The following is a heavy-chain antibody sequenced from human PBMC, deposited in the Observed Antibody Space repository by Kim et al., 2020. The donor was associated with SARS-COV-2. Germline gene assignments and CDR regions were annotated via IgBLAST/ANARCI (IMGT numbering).Heavy chain of an antibody. J-gene: IGHJ3*02. CDR2: IYYSGST. Sequence: SETLSLTCTVSGGSISSYYWSWIRQPPGKGLEWIGYIYYSGSTNYNPSLKSRVTISVDTSKNQFSLKLSSVTAADTAVYYCARWGEYYYDSIGAFDIWGQGTMVTVSS. V-gene: IGHV4-59*01. CDR3: ARWGEYYYDSIGAFDI. D-gene: IGHD3-22*01. CDR1: GGSISSYY.